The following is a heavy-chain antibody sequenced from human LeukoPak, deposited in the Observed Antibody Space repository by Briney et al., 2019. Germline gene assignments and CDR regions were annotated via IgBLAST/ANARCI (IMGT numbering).Heavy chain of an antibody. Sequence: ASVKVSCKASGYTFTGYYMHWVRQAPGQGLEWMGRINPNSGGTNYAQKFQGRVTMTRDTSISTAYMELSRLRSDDTAVYYCAKDWIVRGKDSSSYEPFDYWGQGTLVTVSS. D-gene: IGHD3-22*01. CDR3: AKDWIVRGKDSSSYEPFDY. J-gene: IGHJ4*02. CDR1: GYTFTGYY. CDR2: INPNSGGT. V-gene: IGHV1-2*06.